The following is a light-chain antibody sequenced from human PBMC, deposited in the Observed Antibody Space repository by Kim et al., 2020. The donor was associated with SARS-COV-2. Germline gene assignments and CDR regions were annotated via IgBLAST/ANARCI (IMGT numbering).Light chain of an antibody. CDR3: QAWDTSSDHYA. J-gene: IGLJ1*01. V-gene: IGLV3-21*01. CDR2: YDN. CDR1: NIGSKS. Sequence: PGETANVTCGGNNIGSKSVHWYQQRPGRAPELFIYYDNDRPSGIPERFSGSNSGNTATLTISWVEAGDEADYYCQAWDTSSDHYAFGGGTKVTVL.